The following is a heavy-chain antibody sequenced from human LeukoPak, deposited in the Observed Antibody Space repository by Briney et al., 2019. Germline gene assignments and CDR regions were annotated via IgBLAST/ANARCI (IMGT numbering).Heavy chain of an antibody. D-gene: IGHD4-23*01. CDR3: ARKDGGRDGMDV. Sequence: ASVKVSCRASGYIFTDYYMHWVRQAPGQGLEWMGWLNPNTLVTKYAQRFQGRVSMTWDTSISTGYMDLHSLTSDDTAVYYCARKDGGRDGMDVWGQGTTVTVSS. CDR1: GYIFTDYY. J-gene: IGHJ6*02. CDR2: LNPNTLVT. V-gene: IGHV1-2*02.